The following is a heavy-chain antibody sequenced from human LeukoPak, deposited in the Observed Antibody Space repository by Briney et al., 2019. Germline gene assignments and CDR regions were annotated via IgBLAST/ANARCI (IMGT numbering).Heavy chain of an antibody. J-gene: IGHJ4*02. CDR3: ARSSRSSSWYPDY. CDR1: GFTFDDYA. Sequence: TGGSLRLSCAASGFTFDDYAMSWVRQAPGKGLEWVSGINWSGGSTGYADSVKGRFTISRDNAKNSLYLQMNSLRAEDTALYYRARSSRSSSWYPDYWGQGTLVTVSS. D-gene: IGHD6-13*01. CDR2: INWSGGST. V-gene: IGHV3-20*04.